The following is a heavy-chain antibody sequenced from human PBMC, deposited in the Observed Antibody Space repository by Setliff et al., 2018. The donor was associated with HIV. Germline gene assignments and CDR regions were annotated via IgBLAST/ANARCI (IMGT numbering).Heavy chain of an antibody. CDR1: GASISSYY. Sequence: PSETLSLTCNVSGASISSYYWTWIRQSPGNRLEWLGYITDSGNTNYNPSLRRRVTIPADTPKNQVSLRLRSVTAADTAVYYCARETQQSYNIVTGYNYYYGIDDWGQGTLVTVSS. CDR3: ARETQQSYNIVTGYNYYYGIDD. CDR2: ITDSGNT. V-gene: IGHV4-59*01. J-gene: IGHJ4*02. D-gene: IGHD3-9*01.